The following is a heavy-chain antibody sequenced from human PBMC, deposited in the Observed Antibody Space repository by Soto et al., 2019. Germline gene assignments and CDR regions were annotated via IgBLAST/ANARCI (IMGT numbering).Heavy chain of an antibody. CDR3: ATDTGYSSSWYEYFQH. J-gene: IGHJ1*01. CDR2: FDPEDGET. CDR1: GYTLTELS. D-gene: IGHD6-13*01. V-gene: IGHV1-24*01. Sequence: ASVKVSCKVSGYTLTELSMHWVRQAPGKGLEWMGGFDPEDGETIYAQKFQGRVTMTEDTSTDTAYMELSSLRSEDTAVYYCATDTGYSSSWYEYFQHWGQGTLVTVYS.